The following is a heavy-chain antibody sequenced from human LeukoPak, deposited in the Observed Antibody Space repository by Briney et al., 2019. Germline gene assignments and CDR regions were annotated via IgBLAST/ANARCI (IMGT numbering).Heavy chain of an antibody. CDR2: MNPDSGNT. CDR3: ARAVAGAFDI. Sequence: ASVKVSCKASGYTFTSYDINWVRQATGQGLGWMGWMNPDSGNTGYAQKFQGRVTITRNTSISTAYMELSSLRSEDTAVYYCARAVAGAFDIWGQGTMVTVSS. V-gene: IGHV1-8*03. CDR1: GYTFTSYD. D-gene: IGHD6-19*01. J-gene: IGHJ3*02.